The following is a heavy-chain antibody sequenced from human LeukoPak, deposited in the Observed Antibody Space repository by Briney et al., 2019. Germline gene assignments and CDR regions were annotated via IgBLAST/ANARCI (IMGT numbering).Heavy chain of an antibody. V-gene: IGHV3-23*01. CDR3: AKTLPYEVYCSGDCPYLFDH. D-gene: IGHD2-21*02. Sequence: RRGSLTPSCVAAGFTLRIYGMGWLRPPPENGLEWVSAIRGSGAQTFYADSVQGRFTISRDNPKNTLYLEMNSLRAEDTAVYYCAKTLPYEVYCSGDCPYLFDHWGRGTMVTVSS. CDR1: GFTLRIYG. J-gene: IGHJ4*02. CDR2: IRGSGAQT.